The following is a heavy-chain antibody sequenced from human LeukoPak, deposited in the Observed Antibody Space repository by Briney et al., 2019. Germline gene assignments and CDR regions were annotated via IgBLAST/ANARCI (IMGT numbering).Heavy chain of an antibody. Sequence: GGSLRLSCAASGFIFSTYSMNWVRQAPGKGLEWISYISGSSSDMKYADSVKGRFTISRDNAKNSLYLQMNSLRDEDTAVYYCARDWFSGTNYKPLFDYWGQGTLVTVSS. CDR3: ARDWFSGTNYKPLFDY. J-gene: IGHJ4*02. D-gene: IGHD3-10*01. CDR2: ISGSSSDM. CDR1: GFIFSTYS. V-gene: IGHV3-48*02.